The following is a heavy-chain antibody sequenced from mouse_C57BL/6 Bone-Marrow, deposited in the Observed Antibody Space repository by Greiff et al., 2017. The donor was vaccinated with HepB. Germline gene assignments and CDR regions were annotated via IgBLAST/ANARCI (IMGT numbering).Heavy chain of an antibody. Sequence: QVQLQQPGAELVKPGASVKMSCKASGYTFTSYWITWVKQRPGQGLEWIGDIYPGSGSTNYNEKFKSKATLTVDTSSRTAYRQLSSLTSEDSAVYYCARDGSSLYYFDYWGQGTTLTVSS. V-gene: IGHV1-55*01. D-gene: IGHD1-1*01. J-gene: IGHJ2*01. CDR2: IYPGSGST. CDR3: ARDGSSLYYFDY. CDR1: GYTFTSYW.